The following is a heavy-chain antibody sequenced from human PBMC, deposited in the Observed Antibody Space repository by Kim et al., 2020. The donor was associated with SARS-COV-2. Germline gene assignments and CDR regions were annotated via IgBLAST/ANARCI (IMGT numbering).Heavy chain of an antibody. D-gene: IGHD4-17*01. V-gene: IGHV3-30*04. CDR1: GFTFSRYA. Sequence: GGSLRLSCAASGFTFSRYAMHWVRQAPGKGLEWVAFISYDGSNKYYADSVKGRFTISRDNSKNTLYLQMNSLRAEDTAVYYCARGDYFNFYDYWGQGTLV. CDR3: ARGDYFNFYDY. J-gene: IGHJ4*02. CDR2: ISYDGSNK.